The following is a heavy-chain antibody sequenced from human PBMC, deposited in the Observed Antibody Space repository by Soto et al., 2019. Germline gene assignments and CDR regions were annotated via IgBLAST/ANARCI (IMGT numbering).Heavy chain of an antibody. V-gene: IGHV4-30-2*01. CDR2: IYHSGST. CDR1: GGSISSGGYS. D-gene: IGHD3-3*01. Sequence: PSETLSLTCAVSGGSISSGGYSWSWIRQPPGKGLEWIGYIYHSGSTHYNPSLKSRVTISVDRSKNQFSLKLSSVTAADTAVYYCARVFGSGFYFDYWGQGTLVTVSS. CDR3: ARVFGSGFYFDY. J-gene: IGHJ4*02.